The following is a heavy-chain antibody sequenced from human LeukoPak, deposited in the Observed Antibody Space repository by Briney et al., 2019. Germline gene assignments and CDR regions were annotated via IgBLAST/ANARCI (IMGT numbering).Heavy chain of an antibody. J-gene: IGHJ6*03. V-gene: IGHV3-30*02. CDR1: GFTFSSYG. Sequence: GGSLRLSCAASGFTFSSYGMHWVRQAPGKGLEWVAFIRYDGSNKYYADSVKGRFTISRDNSKNTLYLQMNSLRAEDTAVYYCAKDPGQEDYYYYYYMDVWGKGTTVTVSS. CDR2: IRYDGSNK. CDR3: AKDPGQEDYYYYYYMDV.